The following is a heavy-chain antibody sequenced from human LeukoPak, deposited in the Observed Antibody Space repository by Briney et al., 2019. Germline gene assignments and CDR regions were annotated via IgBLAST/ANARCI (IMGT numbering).Heavy chain of an antibody. V-gene: IGHV1-3*01. CDR1: GYTFTSYA. CDR2: INAGNGNT. D-gene: IGHD3-10*01. J-gene: IGHJ6*02. Sequence: ASVKVSCKASGYTFTSYAMHWVRRAPGQRLEWMGWINAGNGNTKYSQKFQGRVTITRDTSASTAYMELSSLRSEDTAVYYCARGQEPNVLLWFGELSYGMDVWGQGTTVTVSS. CDR3: ARGQEPNVLLWFGELSYGMDV.